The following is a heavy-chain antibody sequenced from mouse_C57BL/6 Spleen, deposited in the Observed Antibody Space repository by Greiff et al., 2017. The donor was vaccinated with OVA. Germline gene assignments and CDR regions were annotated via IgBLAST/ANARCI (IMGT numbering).Heavy chain of an antibody. Sequence: QVQLQQPGAELVKPGASVKLSCKASGYTFTSYWMQWVKQRPGQGLEWIGEIDPSDSYTNYNQKFKGKATLTVDTSSSTAYMQLSSLTSEDSAVYYCARGWEDYWGKGTTLTVSS. CDR2: IDPSDSYT. V-gene: IGHV1-50*01. J-gene: IGHJ2*01. CDR3: ARGWEDY. D-gene: IGHD1-1*02. CDR1: GYTFTSYW.